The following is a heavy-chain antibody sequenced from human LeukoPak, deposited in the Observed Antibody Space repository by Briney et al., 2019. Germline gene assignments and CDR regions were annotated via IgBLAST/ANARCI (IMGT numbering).Heavy chain of an antibody. CDR3: AKTGSRVAAAYFDY. D-gene: IGHD6-13*01. V-gene: IGHV3-30*18. Sequence: PGRSLRLSCAASGFTFSSYGMHWVRQAPGKGLEWVAVISYDGSNKYYADSVKGRFTISRGNSKNTLYLQMNSLRAEDTAVYYCAKTGSRVAAAYFDYWGQGTLVTVSS. CDR2: ISYDGSNK. J-gene: IGHJ4*02. CDR1: GFTFSSYG.